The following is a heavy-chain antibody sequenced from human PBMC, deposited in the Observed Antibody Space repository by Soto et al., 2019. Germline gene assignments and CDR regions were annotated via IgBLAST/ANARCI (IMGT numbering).Heavy chain of an antibody. J-gene: IGHJ5*02. CDR2: IWYDGSNK. V-gene: IGHV3-33*01. CDR3: AREDWFDP. Sequence: VQLVESGGGVVQPGRSLRLSCAASGFTFSSDGMHWVRQAPGKGLEWVAVIWYDGSNKYYADTVKGRFTISRDNSKNTLYLQMNSLRAEDTAVYYCAREDWFDPWGQGTLVTVSS. CDR1: GFTFSSDG.